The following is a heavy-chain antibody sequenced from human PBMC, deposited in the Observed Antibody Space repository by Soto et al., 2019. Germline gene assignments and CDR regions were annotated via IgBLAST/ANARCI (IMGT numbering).Heavy chain of an antibody. CDR1: GYSFTNYW. D-gene: IGHD4-4*01. CDR2: IDPSDSYT. Sequence: GESLKISCNGSGYSFTNYWISWVRQMPGKGLEGMGRIDPSDSYTNYSPSFQGHVTISADKSISTAYLQWSSLKASDTAMYYCASRANDDSNPGYYYYYGMDGWGQGTTVTVSS. CDR3: ASRANDDSNPGYYYYYGMDG. J-gene: IGHJ6*02. V-gene: IGHV5-10-1*01.